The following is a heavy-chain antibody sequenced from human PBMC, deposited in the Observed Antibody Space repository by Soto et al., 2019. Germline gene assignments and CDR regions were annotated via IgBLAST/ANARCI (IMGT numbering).Heavy chain of an antibody. CDR2: IKSKTDGGTT. V-gene: IGHV3-15*01. CDR1: GFTFSNAW. D-gene: IGHD6-19*01. CDR3: TTDALPEPIGIAVAGELKRDFDY. Sequence: GGSLRLSCAASGFTFSNAWMSWVRQAPGKGLEWVGRIKSKTDGGTTDYAAPVKGRFTISRDDSKNTLYLQMNSLKTEDTAVYYCTTDALPEPIGIAVAGELKRDFDYWGQGTLVTVSS. J-gene: IGHJ4*02.